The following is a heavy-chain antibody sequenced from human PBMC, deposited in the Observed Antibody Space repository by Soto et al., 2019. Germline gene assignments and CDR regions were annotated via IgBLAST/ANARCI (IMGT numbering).Heavy chain of an antibody. J-gene: IGHJ5*02. CDR1: GYTLTELS. D-gene: IGHD6-13*01. V-gene: IGHV1-24*01. Sequence: ASVKVSCKVSGYTLTELSMHWVRQAPGKGLEWMGGFDPEDGETIYAQKFQGRVTMTEDTSTDTAYMELSSLRSEDTAVYYCATSHSSSWYRNWFDPWGQGTLVTVSS. CDR2: FDPEDGET. CDR3: ATSHSSSWYRNWFDP.